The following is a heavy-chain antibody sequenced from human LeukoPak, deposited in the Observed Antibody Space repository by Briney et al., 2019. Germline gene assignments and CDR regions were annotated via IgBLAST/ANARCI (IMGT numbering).Heavy chain of an antibody. CDR3: ARHVLVGAAHFDY. J-gene: IGHJ4*02. V-gene: IGHV4-34*01. Sequence: SETLSLTCAVYGGSFSGYYWSWIRQPPGKGLEWIGEINHSGSTNYNPSLKSRVTISVETSKNQFSLKLSSVTAADTAVYYCARHVLVGAAHFDYWGQGTLVTVSS. D-gene: IGHD2-15*01. CDR2: INHSGST. CDR1: GGSFSGYY.